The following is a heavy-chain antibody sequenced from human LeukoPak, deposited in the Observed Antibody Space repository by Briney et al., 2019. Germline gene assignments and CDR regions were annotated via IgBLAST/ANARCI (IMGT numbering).Heavy chain of an antibody. V-gene: IGHV3-11*04. D-gene: IGHD5-12*01. Sequence: GGSLRLSCAASGFTFTDYYMSWIRQAPGKGLEWVSYISSSGSTIYYADSVKGRFTISRDNAKNSLYLQMNSLRAEDTAVYYCAKDGAWLRFDDWGQGILVSVSS. J-gene: IGHJ4*02. CDR3: AKDGAWLRFDD. CDR1: GFTFTDYY. CDR2: ISSSGSTI.